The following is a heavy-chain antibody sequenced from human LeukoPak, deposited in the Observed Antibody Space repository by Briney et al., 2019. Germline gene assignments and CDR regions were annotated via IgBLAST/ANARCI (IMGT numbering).Heavy chain of an antibody. CDR3: ARGGFYPDC. D-gene: IGHD3-3*01. CDR2: IKQDGSEE. J-gene: IGHJ4*02. CDR1: GFTFSGYW. V-gene: IGHV3-7*04. Sequence: GGSLRLSCATSGFTFSGYWMTWVRQAPGKGLEWVANIKQDGSEENYMDSVRGRFTISRDNAQNSLYLQLNSLRVEDTAVYYCARGGFYPDCWGQGHLVTVSS.